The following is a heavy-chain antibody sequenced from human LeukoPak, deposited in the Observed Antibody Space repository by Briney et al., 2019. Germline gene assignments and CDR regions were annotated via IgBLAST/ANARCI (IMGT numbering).Heavy chain of an antibody. CDR1: GFTFSDAW. V-gene: IGHV3-15*01. CDR3: ARYYGDSGAQYYFDY. J-gene: IGHJ4*02. D-gene: IGHD3-22*01. Sequence: GGSLRLSCAASGFTFSDAWMSWVRQAPGKGLEWVGRIKSKTDGGTTDYAAPVKGRFTISRDDSKNTLYLQMNSLKIEDTAVYYCARYYGDSGAQYYFDYWGQGTLVTVSS. CDR2: IKSKTDGGTT.